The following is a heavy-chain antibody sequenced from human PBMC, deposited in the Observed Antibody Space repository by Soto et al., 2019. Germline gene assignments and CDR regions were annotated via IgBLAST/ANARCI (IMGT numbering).Heavy chain of an antibody. V-gene: IGHV3-33*01. Sequence: QVQLVESGGGVVQPGRSLRLSCAASGFTFSTYGMHWVRQAPGKGLEWVALIWYDGSNKYYADSVKGRFTISRDNSKNTLYLEMNSLTADDTAVYYCARGTSHYYYDMDVWGQGTTVIVSS. J-gene: IGHJ6*02. CDR1: GFTFSTYG. CDR3: ARGTSHYYYDMDV. CDR2: IWYDGSNK.